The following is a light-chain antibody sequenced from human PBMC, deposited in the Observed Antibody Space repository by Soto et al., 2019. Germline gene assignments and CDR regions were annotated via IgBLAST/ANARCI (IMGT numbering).Light chain of an antibody. CDR3: QQSYGNPG. CDR2: AAS. V-gene: IGKV1-39*01. J-gene: IGKJ3*01. CDR1: QNIGSF. Sequence: DIQMTKSPSSLSASVGDRVTITCRASQNIGSFLNWYHQKPGKAPKLLIYAASSLQSGVPSRFSGSGSGTDFTLTITSLQPEDFGTYYCQQSYGNPGFAPGTKVDIK.